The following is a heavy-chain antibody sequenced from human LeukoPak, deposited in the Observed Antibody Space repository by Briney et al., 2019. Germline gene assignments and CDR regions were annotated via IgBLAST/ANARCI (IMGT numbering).Heavy chain of an antibody. Sequence: PGGSLRLSCAASGFTFSSYGMHWVRQAPGKGLEWVAVISYDGSNKYYADSVKGRFTISRDNSKNTLYLQMNSLRAEDTAVYYCAKDSIWFGELLSGGMVVWGQGTTVTVSS. CDR2: ISYDGSNK. CDR3: AKDSIWFGELLSGGMVV. D-gene: IGHD3-10*01. J-gene: IGHJ6*02. CDR1: GFTFSSYG. V-gene: IGHV3-30*18.